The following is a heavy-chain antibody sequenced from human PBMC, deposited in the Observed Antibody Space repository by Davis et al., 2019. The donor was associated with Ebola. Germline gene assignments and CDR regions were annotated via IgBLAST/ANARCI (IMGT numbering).Heavy chain of an antibody. Sequence: SVKVSCKASGGTFSSYAISWVRQAPGQGLEWMGIINPSGGSTSYAQKFQGRVTITADKSTSTAYMELSSLRSEDTAVYYCARDGTTIVGATKFDYWGQGTLVTVSS. CDR1: GGTFSSYA. CDR2: INPSGGST. CDR3: ARDGTTIVGATKFDY. D-gene: IGHD1-26*01. J-gene: IGHJ4*02. V-gene: IGHV1-69*04.